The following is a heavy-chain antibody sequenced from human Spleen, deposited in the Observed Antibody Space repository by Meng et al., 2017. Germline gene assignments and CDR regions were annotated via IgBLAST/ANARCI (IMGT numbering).Heavy chain of an antibody. J-gene: IGHJ4*02. Sequence: GESLKISCAASGFTFSNDAMGWVRQAPGKGLEWVSGISGSGDSTYYADSVKGRFTISRDNAKNTLYLQMNSLAAEDTAVYYCARDLAWVVFDYWGQGALVTVSS. CDR2: ISGSGDST. CDR3: ARDLAWVVFDY. D-gene: IGHD3-3*01. CDR1: GFTFSNDA. V-gene: IGHV3-23*01.